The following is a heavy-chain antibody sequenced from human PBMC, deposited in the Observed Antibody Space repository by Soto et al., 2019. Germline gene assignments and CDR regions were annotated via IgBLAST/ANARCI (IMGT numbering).Heavy chain of an antibody. V-gene: IGHV3-66*01. CDR2: IYSGGST. J-gene: IGHJ4*02. CDR1: GFTVSSNY. Sequence: GGSLRLSCAASGFTVSSNYMSWVRQAPGKGLEWVSVIYSGGSTYYADSVKGRFTISRDNSKNTLYLQMNSLRAEDTSVYYCAKEGGLSGSYYISSSYYFDYWGQGT. CDR3: AKEGGLSGSYYISSSYYFDY. D-gene: IGHD1-26*01.